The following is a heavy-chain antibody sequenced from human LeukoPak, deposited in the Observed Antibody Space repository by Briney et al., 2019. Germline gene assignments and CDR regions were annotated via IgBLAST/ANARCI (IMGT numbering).Heavy chain of an antibody. CDR1: GFTFSNAW. CDR2: IKSKTDGGTT. D-gene: IGHD3-10*01. J-gene: IGHJ6*03. V-gene: IGHV3-15*01. CDR3: YLRGSMVRVYYYYMDV. Sequence: PGGSLRLSCAASGFTFSNAWMSWVRQAPGKGLEWVGRIKSKTDGGTTDYAAPVKGRFTISRDDSKNTLYLQMNSLKTEDTAVYYCYLRGSMVRVYYYYMDVWGKGTTVTISS.